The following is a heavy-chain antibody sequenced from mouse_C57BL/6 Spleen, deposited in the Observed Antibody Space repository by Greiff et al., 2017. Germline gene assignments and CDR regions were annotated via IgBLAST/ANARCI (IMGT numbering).Heavy chain of an antibody. CDR2: ISSGSSTI. Sequence: EVQRVESGGGLVKPGGSLKLSCAASGFTFSDYGMHWVRQAPEKGLEWVAYISSGSSTIYYADTVKGRFTISRDNAKNTLFLQMTSLRSEDTAMFYCARLTVYYFDYWGQGTTLTVSS. CDR3: ARLTVYYFDY. J-gene: IGHJ2*01. D-gene: IGHD4-1*01. V-gene: IGHV5-17*01. CDR1: GFTFSDYG.